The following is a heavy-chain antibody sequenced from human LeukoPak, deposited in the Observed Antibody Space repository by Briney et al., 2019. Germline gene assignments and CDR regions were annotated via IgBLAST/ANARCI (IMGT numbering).Heavy chain of an antibody. Sequence: GASVKVSCKASGYTFTGYYMHWVRQAPGQGLGWIGRINPNSGGTKYAKKFPGRVSMTRDTSISTAYMELSTLRSDDTAVYCCARGGRWPPDYWGQGTLVTVSS. CDR3: ARGGRWPPDY. CDR2: INPNSGGT. V-gene: IGHV1-2*06. CDR1: GYTFTGYY. J-gene: IGHJ4*02. D-gene: IGHD4-23*01.